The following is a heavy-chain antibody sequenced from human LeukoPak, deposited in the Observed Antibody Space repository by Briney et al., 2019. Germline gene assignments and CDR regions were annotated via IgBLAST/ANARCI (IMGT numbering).Heavy chain of an antibody. CDR2: IYYSGST. J-gene: IGHJ3*02. D-gene: IGHD2-15*01. CDR1: GGSISSSSYY. V-gene: IGHV4-39*07. Sequence: PSETLSLTCTVSGGSISSSSYYWGWIRQPPGKGLEWIGSIYYSGSTYYNPSLKSRVTMSVDTSKNQFSLKLSSVTAADTAVYYCAREGYCSGCDAFDIWGQGTMVTVSS. CDR3: AREGYCSGCDAFDI.